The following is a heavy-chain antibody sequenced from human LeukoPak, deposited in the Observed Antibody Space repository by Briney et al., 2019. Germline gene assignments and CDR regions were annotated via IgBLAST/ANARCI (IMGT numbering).Heavy chain of an antibody. D-gene: IGHD3-22*01. Sequence: GGSLRLSCAASGFTFSSYGMHWVREAPGKGLEWVAVISYDGSNKYYADSVKGRFTISRDNSKNTLYLQMNSLRAEDTAVHYSAKARYYYDSSGYSYYFDYWGQGTLVTVSS. CDR1: GFTFSSYG. CDR3: AKARYYYDSSGYSYYFDY. V-gene: IGHV3-30*18. CDR2: ISYDGSNK. J-gene: IGHJ4*02.